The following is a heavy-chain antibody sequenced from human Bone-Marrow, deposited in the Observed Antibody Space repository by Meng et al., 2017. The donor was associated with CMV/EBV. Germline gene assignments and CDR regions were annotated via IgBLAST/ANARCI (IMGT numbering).Heavy chain of an antibody. V-gene: IGHV3-74*01. CDR3: ARDFNWNYGYGMDV. D-gene: IGHD1-7*01. CDR1: GFRFTTYW. Sequence: GESLKISCAASGFRFTTYWMFWVRQAPGKGLVWVSYVNNDGSSTNYADSVKGRFTISRDHARSTVYLQMNSLRAEDTAVYYCARDFNWNYGYGMDVWGQGTTVTVSS. J-gene: IGHJ6*02. CDR2: VNNDGSST.